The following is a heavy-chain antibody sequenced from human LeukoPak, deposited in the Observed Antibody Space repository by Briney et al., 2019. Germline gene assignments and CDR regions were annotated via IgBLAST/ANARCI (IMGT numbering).Heavy chain of an antibody. CDR2: IKQDGSEK. CDR1: GFTFSSYS. D-gene: IGHD3-3*01. CDR3: ARIGWEIFGVVIIQSNADY. J-gene: IGHJ4*02. V-gene: IGHV3-7*01. Sequence: GGSLRLSCAASGFTFSSYSMNWVRQAPGKGLEWVANIKQDGSEKYYVDSVKGRFTISRDNAKNSLYLQMNSLRAEDTAVYYCARIGWEIFGVVIIQSNADYWGQGTLVTVSS.